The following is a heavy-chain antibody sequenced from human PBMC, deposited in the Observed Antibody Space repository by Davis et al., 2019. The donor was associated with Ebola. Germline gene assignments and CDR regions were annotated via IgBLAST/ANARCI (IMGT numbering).Heavy chain of an antibody. CDR1: GGTFSSYA. V-gene: IGHV1-69*13. Sequence: SVKVSCKASGGTFSSYAISWVRQAPGQGLEWMGGIIPIFGTANYAQKFQGRVTITADESTSTAYMELSSLRSEDTAVYYCAALPAAWSYWYFDLWGRGTLVTVSS. CDR3: AALPAAWSYWYFDL. J-gene: IGHJ2*01. D-gene: IGHD2-2*01. CDR2: IIPIFGTA.